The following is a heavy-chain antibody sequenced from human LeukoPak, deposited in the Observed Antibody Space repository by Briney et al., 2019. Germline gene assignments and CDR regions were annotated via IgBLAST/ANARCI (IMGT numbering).Heavy chain of an antibody. CDR3: ARDRGDGYTAFDY. Sequence: GGSLRLSCAASGFTFSSYAMSWVRQAPGKGLVWVSRINTDGSSTTYADSGKGRFTFSRDNAKNTLYLQMNSLRAEDTAVYYCARDRGDGYTAFDYWGQGTLVTVSS. J-gene: IGHJ4*02. D-gene: IGHD5-24*01. V-gene: IGHV3-74*01. CDR1: GFTFSSYA. CDR2: INTDGSST.